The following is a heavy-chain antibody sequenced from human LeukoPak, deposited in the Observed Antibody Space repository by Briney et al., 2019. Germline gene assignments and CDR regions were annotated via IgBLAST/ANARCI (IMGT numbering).Heavy chain of an antibody. V-gene: IGHV3-23*01. CDR3: AKPIVGAIGAFDI. J-gene: IGHJ3*02. D-gene: IGHD1-26*01. Sequence: PGGSLRLSCAVFGFTVSNNYMNWVRQAPGKGLEWVSVITGGAADNTYYADSVKGRFTISRDNSKNTLYLQMNSLRAEDTAVYYCAKPIVGAIGAFDIWGQGTMVTVSS. CDR1: GFTVSNNY. CDR2: ITGGAADNT.